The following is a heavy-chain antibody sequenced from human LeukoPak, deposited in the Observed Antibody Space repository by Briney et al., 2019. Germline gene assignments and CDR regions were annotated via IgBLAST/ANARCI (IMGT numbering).Heavy chain of an antibody. CDR3: ARSNWGSGEFDY. CDR2: IYTSGDT. CDR1: GGSITTYY. D-gene: IGHD3-10*01. V-gene: IGHV4-4*07. Sequence: SETLSLTCTVSGGSITTYYWTWIRQPAGKGLEWIGRIYTSGDTHFNPSLKSRVTMSVDTSKNLYSLRLRSATAADTAVYYCARSNWGSGEFDYWGQGTLVTDSS. J-gene: IGHJ4*02.